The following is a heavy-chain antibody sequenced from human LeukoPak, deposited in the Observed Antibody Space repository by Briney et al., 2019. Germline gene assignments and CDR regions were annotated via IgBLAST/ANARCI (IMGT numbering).Heavy chain of an antibody. V-gene: IGHV3-23*01. CDR1: GFTFSSYA. Sequence: GGSLRLSCAASGFTFSSYAMSWVRQAPGKGLEWVSAISGSGGSTYYADSVKGRFTISRDNSKNTLYLQMNSLRAEDTSVYYCAKANIVLMVYAGVENWGQGKMVNVSS. CDR2: ISGSGGST. CDR3: AKANIVLMVYAGVEN. J-gene: IGHJ3*01. D-gene: IGHD2-8*01.